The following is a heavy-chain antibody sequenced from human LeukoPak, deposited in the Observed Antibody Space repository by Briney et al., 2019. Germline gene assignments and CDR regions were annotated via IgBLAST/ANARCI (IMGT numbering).Heavy chain of an antibody. D-gene: IGHD3-22*01. Sequence: PGGSLRLSCAASGFTFSSYSMNWVRQAPGKGLEWVSFISSSSTYIYYADSVKGRFTISRDNAKNSLYLQMSSLRDEDTAVYYCARDRGTSGYLPWGQGTLVTVSS. J-gene: IGHJ5*02. CDR3: ARDRGTSGYLP. V-gene: IGHV3-21*01. CDR1: GFTFSSYS. CDR2: ISSSSTYI.